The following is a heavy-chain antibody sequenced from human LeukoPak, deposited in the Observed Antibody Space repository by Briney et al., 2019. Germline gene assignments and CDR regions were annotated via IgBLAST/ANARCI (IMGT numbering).Heavy chain of an antibody. J-gene: IGHJ4*02. D-gene: IGHD3-3*01. Sequence: SETLSLTCAVYGGSFSGYYWSWIRQPPGKGLEWIGEINHSGSTNYNPSLKSRVTISVDTSKNQFSLKLSSVTAADTAVYYCARVRSSDFWGGYYTDYDYWGQGTLVTVSS. CDR3: ARVRSSDFWGGYYTDYDY. CDR1: GGSFSGYY. V-gene: IGHV4-34*01. CDR2: INHSGST.